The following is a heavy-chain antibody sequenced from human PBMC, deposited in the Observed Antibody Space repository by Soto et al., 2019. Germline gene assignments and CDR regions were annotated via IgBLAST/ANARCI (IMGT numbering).Heavy chain of an antibody. CDR3: ARDGAAAGTIGGFDH. Sequence: TLSLTCTVSGGSISSGGYYWSWIRQHPGKVLEWIGYIYYSGSTYYNPSLKSRVTISVDTSKNQFSLKLSSVTAADTAVYYCARDGAAAGTIGGFDHWGQGNLVTVSS. CDR2: IYYSGST. D-gene: IGHD6-13*01. J-gene: IGHJ5*02. CDR1: GGSISSGGYY. V-gene: IGHV4-31*03.